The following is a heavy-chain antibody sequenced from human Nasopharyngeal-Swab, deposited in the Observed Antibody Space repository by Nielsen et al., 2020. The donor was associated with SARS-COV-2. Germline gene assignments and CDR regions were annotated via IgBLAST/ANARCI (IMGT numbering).Heavy chain of an antibody. J-gene: IGHJ5*02. V-gene: IGHV4-34*01. D-gene: IGHD6-6*01. Sequence: SETLSLTCAVYGGSFSGYYWNWIRQPPGKGLEWIGEINHSGSTNYNPSLKSRVTISVDTSKNQFSLKLSSVTAADTAVYYCAGRPYSSSYWFDPWGQGTLVTVSS. CDR1: GGSFSGYY. CDR3: AGRPYSSSYWFDP. CDR2: INHSGST.